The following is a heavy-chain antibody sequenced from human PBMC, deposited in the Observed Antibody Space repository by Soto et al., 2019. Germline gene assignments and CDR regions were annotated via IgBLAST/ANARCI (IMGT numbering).Heavy chain of an antibody. D-gene: IGHD5-12*01. V-gene: IGHV3-30*18. CDR2: ISYDGSNK. Sequence: PGGSLRLSCAASGFTFSSYGMHWVRQAPGKGLEWVAVISYDGSNKYYADSVKGRFTISRDNSKNTLYLQMNSLRAEDTAVYYCAKDSYSLSGYDFYGDHWGQGTLVTVSS. CDR3: AKDSYSLSGYDFYGDH. J-gene: IGHJ4*02. CDR1: GFTFSSYG.